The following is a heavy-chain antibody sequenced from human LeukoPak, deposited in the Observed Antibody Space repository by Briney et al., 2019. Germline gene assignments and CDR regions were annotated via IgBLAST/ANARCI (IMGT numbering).Heavy chain of an antibody. V-gene: IGHV4-39*01. CDR1: GGSICSSSYY. D-gene: IGHD5-18*01. CDR3: AIEGRGYSDALGRKTDY. J-gene: IGHJ4*02. Sequence: PSETLSLTCTVSGGSICSSSYYWGWIRQPPGKGLEWIGTIYYNGATQYNPSLKNRVTISIDTSKNQFSLKLSSVTAADTAVYYCAIEGRGYSDALGRKTDYWGQGTLVTVSS. CDR2: IYYNGAT.